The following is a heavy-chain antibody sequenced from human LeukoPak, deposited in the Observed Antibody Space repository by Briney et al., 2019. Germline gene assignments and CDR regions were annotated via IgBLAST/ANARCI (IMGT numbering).Heavy chain of an antibody. D-gene: IGHD3-22*01. CDR1: GGSISSFF. V-gene: IGHV4-59*07. J-gene: IGHJ4*02. CDR2: VHSSGST. CDR3: ARGHPTYYYDSSGYPEAY. Sequence: PSDPLSLTCTVSGGSISSFFWSWIRQPPGKGLEWIGYVHSSGSTKYNPSLKSRLIISVDMSKNQFSLKLMSVSVADTAVYYCARGHPTYYYDSSGYPEAYWGQGTLVTVSS.